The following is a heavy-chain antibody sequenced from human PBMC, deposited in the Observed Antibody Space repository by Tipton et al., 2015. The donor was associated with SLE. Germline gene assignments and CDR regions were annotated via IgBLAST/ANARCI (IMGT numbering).Heavy chain of an antibody. J-gene: IGHJ4*02. Sequence: TLSLTCAVYGGSFSGYYWSWIRQPPGKGLEWIGEINHSGSTNYNPSLKSRVTISVDTSKNQFSLKLSSVTAADTAAYYCASDDSSLGYYSGDPFDYWGQGTLVTVSP. D-gene: IGHD3-22*01. CDR3: ASDDSSLGYYSGDPFDY. CDR1: GGSFSGYY. CDR2: INHSGST. V-gene: IGHV4-34*01.